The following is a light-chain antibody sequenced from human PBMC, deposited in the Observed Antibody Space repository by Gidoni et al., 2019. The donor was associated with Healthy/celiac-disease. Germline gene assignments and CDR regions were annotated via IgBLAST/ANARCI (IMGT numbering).Light chain of an antibody. Sequence: DIQMTQSPSTLSASVGDRVTITCRASQSISSWLAWYQQKPGKAPKLLIYDASSLESGVPSRFSGSGSGTEFTLTISSLQPDDFATYYCQQYPYTFXQXTKLEIK. CDR1: QSISSW. CDR2: DAS. J-gene: IGKJ2*01. V-gene: IGKV1-5*01. CDR3: QQYPYT.